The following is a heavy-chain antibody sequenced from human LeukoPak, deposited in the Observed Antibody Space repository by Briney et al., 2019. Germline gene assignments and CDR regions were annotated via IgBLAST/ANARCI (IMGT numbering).Heavy chain of an antibody. V-gene: IGHV4-59*01. J-gene: IGHJ4*02. Sequence: SETLSLTCTVSGGSISSYYWSWIRQPPGKGLGWIGYIYYSGSTNYNPSLKSRVTISVDTSKNQFSLKLSSVTAADTAVYYCARVKPYYYDSSGYQGKYYFDYWGQGTLVTVSS. CDR2: IYYSGST. D-gene: IGHD3-22*01. CDR1: GGSISSYY. CDR3: ARVKPYYYDSSGYQGKYYFDY.